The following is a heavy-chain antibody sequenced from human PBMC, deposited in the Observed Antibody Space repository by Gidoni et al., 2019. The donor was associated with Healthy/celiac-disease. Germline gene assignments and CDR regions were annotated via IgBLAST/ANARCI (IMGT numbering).Heavy chain of an antibody. CDR1: GFTFSNAW. V-gene: IGHV3-15*01. CDR2: IKSKTDGGTT. D-gene: IGHD6-6*01. CDR3: TTGSSSSLDAFDI. J-gene: IGHJ3*02. Sequence: EVQLVESGGGLVKPGGSLRLSCAASGFTFSNAWMSWVRQAPGKGLEWVGRIKSKTDGGTTDYAAPVKGRFTISRDDSKNTLYLQMNSLKTEDTAVYYCTTGSSSSLDAFDIWGQGTMVTVSS.